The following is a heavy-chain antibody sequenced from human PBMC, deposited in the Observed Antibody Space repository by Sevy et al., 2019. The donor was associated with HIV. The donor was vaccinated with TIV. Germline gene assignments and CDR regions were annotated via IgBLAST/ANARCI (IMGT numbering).Heavy chain of an antibody. CDR2: MYDSGST. D-gene: IGHD1-26*01. J-gene: IGHJ5*02. CDR1: GGSISSYY. V-gene: IGHV4-59*01. Sequence: SETLSLTCTVSGGSISSYYWTWIRQPPEKGLEWIGCMYDSGSTNYNPSLKSRVTISVDTSKNQRSLKLSSVTAADTAVYYCASGSGELVSWGQGTLVTVSS. CDR3: ASGSGELVS.